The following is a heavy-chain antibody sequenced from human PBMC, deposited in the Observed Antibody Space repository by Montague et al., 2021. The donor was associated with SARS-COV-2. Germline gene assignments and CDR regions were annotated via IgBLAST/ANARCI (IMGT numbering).Heavy chain of an antibody. V-gene: IGHV3-48*03. CDR3: ARDLVVTDGISDY. CDR1: GFTFSYFE. CDR2: ISGAGTTI. J-gene: IGHJ4*02. Sequence: SLRLSCAASGFTFSYFEMNWVRQAPGKGLEWISCISGAGTTIYYADSVKGRFTISRDNAKNSLYLQMNSLRAEDTAVYYCARDLVVTDGISDYWGQGTLVTVSS. D-gene: IGHD2-8*02.